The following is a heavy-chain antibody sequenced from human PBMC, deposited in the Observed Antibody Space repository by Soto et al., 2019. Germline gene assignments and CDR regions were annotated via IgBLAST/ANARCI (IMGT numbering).Heavy chain of an antibody. CDR1: GFAFGRYG. J-gene: IGHJ6*02. Sequence: PGESLKISCAASGFAFGRYGMHWVRQAPGRGLEWVASIWYDGTNGKYVDSVKGRFTISRDNSKNTVSLQMTSLRAEDTAVYYCARAMDVDGVFITFRTYYYYGMDVWGLGTTVTVSS. CDR2: IWYDGTNG. V-gene: IGHV3-33*01. CDR3: ARAMDVDGVFITFRTYYYYGMDV. D-gene: IGHD3-3*01.